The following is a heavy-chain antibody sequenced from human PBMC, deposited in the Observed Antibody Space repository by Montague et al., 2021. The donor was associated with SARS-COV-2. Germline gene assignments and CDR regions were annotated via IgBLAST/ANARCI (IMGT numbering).Heavy chain of an antibody. D-gene: IGHD3-3*01. Sequence: SLRLSCAASGFTFSSYAMSWVRQAPGKGLEWVSVIYSGGSSTYYADSVKGRFTISRDNSKNTPYLQMNSLRAEDTAVSYCAKVKHVHYDFWSGCRGGYFDYWGQGTLVTVSS. J-gene: IGHJ4*02. V-gene: IGHV3-23*03. CDR1: GFTFSSYA. CDR2: IYSGGSST. CDR3: AKVKHVHYDFWSGCRGGYFDY.